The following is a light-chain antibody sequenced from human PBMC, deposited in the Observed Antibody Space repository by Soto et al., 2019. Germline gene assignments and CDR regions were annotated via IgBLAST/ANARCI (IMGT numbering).Light chain of an antibody. CDR3: QQYNTYRRT. CDR1: QSIGTL. Sequence: DIPMTQSPSTLSASVGDRVTITCRASQSIGTLLAWYQQKPGKAPKLLIYKAFTLENGVPSRFSGSGSGTEFTLTISSLQPDDFATYFGQQYNTYRRTFGQGTKVEIK. J-gene: IGKJ1*01. V-gene: IGKV1-5*03. CDR2: KAF.